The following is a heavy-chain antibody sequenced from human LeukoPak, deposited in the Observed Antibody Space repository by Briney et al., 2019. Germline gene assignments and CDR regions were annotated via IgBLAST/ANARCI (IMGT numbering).Heavy chain of an antibody. CDR1: GYSISSGYY. CDR3: ARSPERWLQLLIDY. CDR2: IYHSGST. J-gene: IGHJ4*02. D-gene: IGHD5-24*01. Sequence: SETLSLTCAVSGYSISSGYYWGWIRQPPGKGLEWIGSIYHSGSTYYNPSLKSRVTISVDTSKNQFSLKLSSVTAADTAVYYCARSPERWLQLLIDYWGQGTLVAVSS. V-gene: IGHV4-38-2*01.